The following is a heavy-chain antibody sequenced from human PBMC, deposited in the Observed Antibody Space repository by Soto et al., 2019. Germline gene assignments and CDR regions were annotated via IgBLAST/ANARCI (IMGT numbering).Heavy chain of an antibody. CDR1: GFTFSSYA. V-gene: IGHV3-30-3*01. CDR2: ISYDGSNK. D-gene: IGHD2-15*01. Sequence: PGGSLRLSCAASGFTFSSYAMHWVRQAPGKGLEWVAVISYDGSNKYYADSVKGRFTISRDNSKNTLYLQMNSLRAEDTAVYYCARDLGTVVTSERGYYYYYGMDVWGQGSTVTVSS. CDR3: ARDLGTVVTSERGYYYYYGMDV. J-gene: IGHJ6*02.